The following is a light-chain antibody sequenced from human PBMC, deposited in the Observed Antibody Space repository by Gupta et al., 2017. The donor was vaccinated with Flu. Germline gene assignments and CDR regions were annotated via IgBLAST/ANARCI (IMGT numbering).Light chain of an antibody. CDR1: SSNIGRNT. J-gene: IGLJ1*01. CDR3: GAWDDSLNGHV. CDR2: SND. V-gene: IGLV1-44*01. Sequence: QSVLTQPPSASATPAPRVTISCSGDSSNIGRNTADWYQQLPGAAPKLLMYSNDHRPSGVPDRFSCSQSGKSASLVISGLESEEEADDYWGAWDDSLNGHVFGTGTKVTVL.